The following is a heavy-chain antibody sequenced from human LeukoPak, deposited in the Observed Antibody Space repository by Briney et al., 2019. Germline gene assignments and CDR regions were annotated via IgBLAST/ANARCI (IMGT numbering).Heavy chain of an antibody. CDR2: IYYSGST. CDR1: GGSISSYY. Sequence: PLETLSLTCTVSGGSISSYYWSWIRQPPGKGLEWIGYIYYSGSTNYNPSLKSRVTISVDTSKNQFSLKLSSVTAADTAVYYCARDSPYRGFDPWGQGTLVTVSS. CDR3: ARDSPYRGFDP. D-gene: IGHD2-2*02. J-gene: IGHJ5*02. V-gene: IGHV4-59*01.